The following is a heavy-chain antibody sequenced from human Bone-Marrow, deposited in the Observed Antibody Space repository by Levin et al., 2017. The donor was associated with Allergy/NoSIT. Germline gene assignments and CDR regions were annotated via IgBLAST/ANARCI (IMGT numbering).Heavy chain of an antibody. D-gene: IGHD4-17*01. V-gene: IGHV3-33*01. CDR2: IWYDGSKI. Sequence: GGSLRLSCAASGFTFTSYGMHWVRQAPGKGLEWVAVIWYDGSKIYYGDSVKGRFTISRDNSKNTVSLQMNSLRAEDTAVYYCVRAYGDPPKAGYWGQGTLVTVSS. CDR3: VRAYGDPPKAGY. J-gene: IGHJ4*02. CDR1: GFTFTSYG.